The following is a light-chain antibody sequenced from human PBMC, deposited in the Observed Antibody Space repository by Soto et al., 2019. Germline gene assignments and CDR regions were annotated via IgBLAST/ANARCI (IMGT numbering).Light chain of an antibody. Sequence: QSVLTQPPSASGSPGQSVAISCTGTSSDVGGYNYVSWYQQHPGKAPKLMIYAVNKRPSGVPDRFSGSKSGNTASLTVSGLQAEDEADYYCSSYAGSSNVFATGTKLTVL. CDR1: SSDVGGYNY. J-gene: IGLJ1*01. V-gene: IGLV2-8*01. CDR3: SSYAGSSNV. CDR2: AVN.